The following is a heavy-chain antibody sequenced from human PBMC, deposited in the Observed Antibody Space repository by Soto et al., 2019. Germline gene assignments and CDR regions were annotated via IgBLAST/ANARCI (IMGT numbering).Heavy chain of an antibody. CDR2: ISYDGSNK. J-gene: IGHJ4*02. CDR3: ARSRSPLSFDY. V-gene: IGHV3-30-3*01. D-gene: IGHD3-16*01. CDR1: GFTFSSYA. Sequence: GGSLRLSCAASGFTFSSYAMHWVRQAPGKGLEGVAVISYDGSNKYYADSVKGRFTISRDNSKNTLYLQMNSLRAEDTAVYYCARSRSPLSFDYWGQGTLVTVSS.